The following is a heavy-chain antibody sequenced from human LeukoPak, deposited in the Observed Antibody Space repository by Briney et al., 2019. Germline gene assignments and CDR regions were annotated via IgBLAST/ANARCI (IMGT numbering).Heavy chain of an antibody. CDR2: IYYSGST. V-gene: IGHV4-39*07. CDR3: ARLSRPVDKGPIGGYYYYMDV. Sequence: SETLSLTCTVSGGSISSSSYYWGWIRQPPGKGLEWIGSIYYSGSTNYNPSLKSRVTISVDTSKNQFSLKLSSVTAADTAVYYCARLSRPVDKGPIGGYYYYMDVWGKGTTVTVSS. D-gene: IGHD3-16*01. CDR1: GGSISSSSYY. J-gene: IGHJ6*03.